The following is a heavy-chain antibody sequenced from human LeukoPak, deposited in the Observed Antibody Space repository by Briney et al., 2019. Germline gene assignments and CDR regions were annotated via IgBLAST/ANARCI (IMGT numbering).Heavy chain of an antibody. D-gene: IGHD3-3*01. CDR1: GGSFSGYY. CDR2: INHSGST. CDR3: ARYKRRVTIFGVVLDRVAFDI. Sequence: PSETLSLTCAVYGGSFSGYYWSWIRQPPGKGLEWIGEINHSGSTNYNPSLKSRVTISVDTSKNQFSLKLSSVTAADTAVYYCARYKRRVTIFGVVLDRVAFDIWGQGTMVTVSS. J-gene: IGHJ3*02. V-gene: IGHV4-34*01.